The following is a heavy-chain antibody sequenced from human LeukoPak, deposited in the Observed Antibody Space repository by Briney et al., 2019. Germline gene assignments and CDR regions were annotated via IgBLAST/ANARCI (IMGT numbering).Heavy chain of an antibody. D-gene: IGHD6-13*01. V-gene: IGHV4-59*01. CDR3: ARDPPQPGITAAGYFDL. CDR2: VYYSGST. Sequence: SETLSLTCTVSGDSISSYSWSWIRQPPGKGLEWIGYVYYSGSTNYNPSLKSRVTISADTSKNQFSLKVRSVTAADTAVYYCARDPPQPGITAAGYFDLWGRGALVTVSS. J-gene: IGHJ2*01. CDR1: GDSISSYS.